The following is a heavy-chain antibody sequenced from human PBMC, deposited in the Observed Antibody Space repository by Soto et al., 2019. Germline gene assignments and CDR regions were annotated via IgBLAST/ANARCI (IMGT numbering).Heavy chain of an antibody. J-gene: IGHJ4*02. CDR1: GFTFSSYW. D-gene: IGHD1-26*01. V-gene: IGHV3-7*03. Sequence: EVQLVESGGGLVQPGGSLRLSCAASGFTFSSYWMSWVRQAPGKGLEWVANIKQDGSEKYYVDSVKGRFTISRDNAKNPLYLQMNSMRAEDTAVYYCARDYAGATDSFFDSWGQGTLVTVSS. CDR3: ARDYAGATDSFFDS. CDR2: IKQDGSEK.